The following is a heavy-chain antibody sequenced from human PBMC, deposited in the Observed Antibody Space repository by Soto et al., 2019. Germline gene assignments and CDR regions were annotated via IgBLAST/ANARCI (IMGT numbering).Heavy chain of an antibody. Sequence: PGGSLRLSCAASGFTFSSYAMSWVRQAPGKGLEWVSAISGSGGSTYYADSVKGRFTISRDNSKNTLYLQMNSLRAEDTAVYYCAKDQDVVVVAAHFDYWGQGTLVTVAS. CDR1: GFTFSSYA. J-gene: IGHJ4*02. CDR3: AKDQDVVVVAAHFDY. V-gene: IGHV3-23*01. D-gene: IGHD2-15*01. CDR2: ISGSGGST.